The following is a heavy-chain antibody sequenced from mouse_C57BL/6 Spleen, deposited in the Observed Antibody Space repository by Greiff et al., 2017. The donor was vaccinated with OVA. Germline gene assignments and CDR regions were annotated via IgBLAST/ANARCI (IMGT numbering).Heavy chain of an antibody. D-gene: IGHD1-1*01. CDR3: ARGDYYGSSYYFDY. J-gene: IGHJ2*01. Sequence: VKLLESGAELVRPGTSVKMSCKASGYTFTNYWIGWAKQRPGHGLEWIGDIYPGGGYTNYNEKFKGKATLTADKSSSTAYMQFSSLTSEDSAIYYCARGDYYGSSYYFDYWGQGTTLTVSS. CDR2: IYPGGGYT. CDR1: GYTFTNYW. V-gene: IGHV1-63*01.